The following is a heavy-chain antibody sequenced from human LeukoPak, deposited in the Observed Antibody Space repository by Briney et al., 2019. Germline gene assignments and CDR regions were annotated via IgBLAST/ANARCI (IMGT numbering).Heavy chain of an antibody. CDR1: GYTYTDYY. Sequence: GASVKVSCKATGYTYTDYYLHWLRQARGQGFEWMGWINPNSGDTNYVRKFQGRVTMTRDTSISTAHMEMSRLRSDDTAVYYCARANFLYCSSPTCLFDYWGQGALVTVSS. D-gene: IGHD2-2*01. CDR3: ARANFLYCSSPTCLFDY. V-gene: IGHV1-2*02. J-gene: IGHJ4*02. CDR2: INPNSGDT.